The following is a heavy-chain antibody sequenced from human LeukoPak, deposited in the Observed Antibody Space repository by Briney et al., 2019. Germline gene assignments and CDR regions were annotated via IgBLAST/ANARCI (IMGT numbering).Heavy chain of an antibody. J-gene: IGHJ5*02. CDR3: ARRHCSMLRGVRNWFEP. CDR2: ISYNEYS. D-gene: IGHD3-10*01. V-gene: IGHV4-39*01. Sequence: SETLSLTCTVSDSAISSTSFYWDWIRQPPGKGLEWIGSISYNEYSYYNPSLKSRVTISVDTSRNEFSLKLTPVTAADTAVYYCARRHCSMLRGVRNWFEPWGQGTLVTISS. CDR1: DSAISSTSFY.